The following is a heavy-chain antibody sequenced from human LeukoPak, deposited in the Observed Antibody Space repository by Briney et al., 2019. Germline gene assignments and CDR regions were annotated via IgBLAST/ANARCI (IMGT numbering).Heavy chain of an antibody. Sequence: ASVKVSCKASGYTFTGYYMHWVRQAPGQGLEWMGWINPNSGGTNYAQKFQGRVTMTRDTSISTAYMELSRLRSDDTAVYYCARAERYSSSWITFDYWGQGTLVTVSS. D-gene: IGHD6-13*01. CDR1: GYTFTGYY. CDR2: INPNSGGT. CDR3: ARAERYSSSWITFDY. J-gene: IGHJ4*02. V-gene: IGHV1-2*02.